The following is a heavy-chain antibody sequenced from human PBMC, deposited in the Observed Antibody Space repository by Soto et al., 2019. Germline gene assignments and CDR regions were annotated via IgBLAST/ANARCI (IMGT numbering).Heavy chain of an antibody. V-gene: IGHV4-30-2*01. Sequence: QLQLQESGSGLVKPSQTLSLTCAVSGGSISSGGYSWSWIRQPPGKGLEWIGYIYHSGSTYYNPFLKTRVTIAVDRSKNQISLKLSSVTAADTAVFYCAAGGGLPRYYWGQGTLVTVSS. CDR2: IYHSGST. D-gene: IGHD5-12*01. CDR1: GGSISSGGYS. CDR3: AAGGGLPRYY. J-gene: IGHJ4*02.